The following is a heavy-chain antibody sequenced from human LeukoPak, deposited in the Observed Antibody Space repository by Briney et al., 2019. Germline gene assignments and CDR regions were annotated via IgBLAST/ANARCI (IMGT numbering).Heavy chain of an antibody. D-gene: IGHD3-16*01. J-gene: IGHJ4*02. CDR1: GFTFSRYW. CDR3: AGTPWGSGTNDY. CDR2: IYSGGST. V-gene: IGHV3-53*01. Sequence: GGSLRLSCAASGFTFSRYWMSWVRQAPGKGLEWVSVIYSGGSTYYADSVKGRFTISRDNSKNTLYLQMNSLRAEDTAVYYCAGTPWGSGTNDYWGQGTLVTVSS.